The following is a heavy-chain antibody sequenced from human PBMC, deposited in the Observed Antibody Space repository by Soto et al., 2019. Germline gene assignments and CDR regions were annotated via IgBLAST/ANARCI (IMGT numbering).Heavy chain of an antibody. CDR1: GYTFTGHY. CDR3: GRGRSGQIVVFY. V-gene: IGHV1-2*02. CDR2: IGPESGAT. J-gene: IGHJ4*02. D-gene: IGHD5-12*01. Sequence: ASVKVCCKASGYTFTGHYIHWVRPAPEQGPEWMGEIGPESGATRYAQKFQGRVTMTRDMSITTVYMELNNLSPDDTAVYYCGRGRSGQIVVFYWGQGTPVTSPQ.